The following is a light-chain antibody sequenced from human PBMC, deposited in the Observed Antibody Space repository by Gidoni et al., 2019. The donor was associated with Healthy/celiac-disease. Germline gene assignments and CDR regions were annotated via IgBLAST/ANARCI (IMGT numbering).Light chain of an antibody. Sequence: QSALTQPASVSGSPGQPITISCTGTSSDVGGYNYVSWYQQHPGKAPKLMIYDVSNRPSGVSNRFSGSKSGNTASLTISGLQAEYEADYYCSSYTSSSVVVFGGGTKLTVL. CDR3: SSYTSSSVVV. J-gene: IGLJ2*01. CDR1: SSDVGGYNY. V-gene: IGLV2-14*01. CDR2: DVS.